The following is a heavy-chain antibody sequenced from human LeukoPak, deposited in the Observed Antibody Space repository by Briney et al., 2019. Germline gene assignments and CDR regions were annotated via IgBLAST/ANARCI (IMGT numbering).Heavy chain of an antibody. CDR3: TTSGRIAAAGLSDYYYYGMDV. D-gene: IGHD6-13*01. Sequence: GGSLRLSCAASGFTFSNAWMSWVRQAPGKGLEWVGRIKSKTDGGTTDYAAPVKGRFTISRDDSKNTLYLQMNSLKTEDTAVYYCTTSGRIAAAGLSDYYYYGMDVWGQGTTVTVSS. CDR1: GFTFSNAW. V-gene: IGHV3-15*01. CDR2: IKSKTDGGTT. J-gene: IGHJ6*02.